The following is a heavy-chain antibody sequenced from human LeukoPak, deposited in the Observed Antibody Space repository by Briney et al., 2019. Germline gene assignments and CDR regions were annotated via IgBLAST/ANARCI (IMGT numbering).Heavy chain of an antibody. Sequence: PGGSLRLSCAASGFTFSSYSMNWVRQAPGKGLEWVSSISSSSSYIYYADSVKGRFTISRDNAKNSLYLQMNSLRAEDTAVYYCARGRGESVIVGVPPDYWGQGTLVTVSS. CDR3: ARGRGESVIVGVPPDY. V-gene: IGHV3-21*01. CDR1: GFTFSSYS. J-gene: IGHJ4*02. CDR2: ISSSSSYI. D-gene: IGHD1-26*01.